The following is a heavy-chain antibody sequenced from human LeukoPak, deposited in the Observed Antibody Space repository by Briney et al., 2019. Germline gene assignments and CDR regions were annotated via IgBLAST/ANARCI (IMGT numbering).Heavy chain of an antibody. D-gene: IGHD2-2*01. V-gene: IGHV4-59*01. CDR2: IYYSGST. Sequence: SETLSLTCTVSGGSISSYYWSWIRQPPGKGLEWIGYIYYSGSTNYDPSLKSRVTISGDTSKNQFSLKLSSVTAADTATYYCARELRLYCSTTSCQNWFDPWGQGTLVTVSS. CDR3: ARELRLYCSTTSCQNWFDP. J-gene: IGHJ5*02. CDR1: GGSISSYY.